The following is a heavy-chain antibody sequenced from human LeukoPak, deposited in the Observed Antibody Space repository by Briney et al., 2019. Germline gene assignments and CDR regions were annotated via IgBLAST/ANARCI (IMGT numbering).Heavy chain of an antibody. Sequence: ASVKVSCKASGYTFTSYGISWVRQAPGQGREWMGWISAYNGNTNYAQKLQGRVTMTTDTSTSTAYMELRSLRSDDTAVYYCARDHRNPYDFWSGYYNYYYGMDVWGQGTTVTVSS. V-gene: IGHV1-18*01. D-gene: IGHD3-3*01. CDR1: GYTFTSYG. J-gene: IGHJ6*02. CDR2: ISAYNGNT. CDR3: ARDHRNPYDFWSGYYNYYYGMDV.